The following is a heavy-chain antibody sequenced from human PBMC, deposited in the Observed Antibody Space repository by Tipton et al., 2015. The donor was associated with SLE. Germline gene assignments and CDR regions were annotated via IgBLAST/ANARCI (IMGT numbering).Heavy chain of an antibody. Sequence: SLRLSCAASGFTFSTYWMTWVRQAPGKGLEWVANINQDGSESYYVDSVKGRFTISRDNGKSSLYLQMNSLRAEDTAVYYCAKGGRSYYGPWGQGALVTVSS. D-gene: IGHD3-10*01. CDR1: GFTFSTYW. J-gene: IGHJ5*02. CDR2: INQDGSES. CDR3: AKGGRSYYGP. V-gene: IGHV3-7*01.